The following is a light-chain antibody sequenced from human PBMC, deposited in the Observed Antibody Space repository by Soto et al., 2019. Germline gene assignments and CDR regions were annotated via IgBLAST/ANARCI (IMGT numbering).Light chain of an antibody. V-gene: IGKV1-5*01. CDR3: QQFKSGTWT. CDR2: DVS. CDR1: QNIERW. Sequence: DIQMTQSPSTLSASVWDRVTITWRASQNIERWLAWYQQKPGKAPKLLLYDVSSLESGVPSRFSGSGSGTEFILTINGLQPDDFATYFCQQFKSGTWTFGQGTKVDIK. J-gene: IGKJ1*01.